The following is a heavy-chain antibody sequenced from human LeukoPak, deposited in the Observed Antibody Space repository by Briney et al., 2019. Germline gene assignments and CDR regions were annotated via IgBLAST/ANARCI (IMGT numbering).Heavy chain of an antibody. V-gene: IGHV3-21*01. CDR2: ISSSSGYI. D-gene: IGHD1-26*01. J-gene: IGHJ3*02. CDR3: ARDRELPAVDAFDI. Sequence: PGGSLRLSCAASGFTFSSYSMNWVRQAPGKGLEWVSSISSSSGYIYYADSVKGRFTISRDNAKNSLYLQMNSLRAEDTAVYYCARDRELPAVDAFDIWGQGTMVTVSS. CDR1: GFTFSSYS.